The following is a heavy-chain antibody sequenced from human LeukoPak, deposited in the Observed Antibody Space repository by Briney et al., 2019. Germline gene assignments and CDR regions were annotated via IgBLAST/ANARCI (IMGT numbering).Heavy chain of an antibody. V-gene: IGHV3-30*04. CDR2: ISYDGTNK. J-gene: IGHJ6*02. D-gene: IGHD4-17*01. CDR3: ARDRTVTSRYYYYGMDV. Sequence: GGSLRLSCAASGFTFSSYAMHWVRQAPGKGLEWVAVISYDGTNKYYADSVKGRFTISRDNSKNTLYLQMNSLRAEDTAVYYCARDRTVTSRYYYYGMDVWGQGTTVTVSS. CDR1: GFTFSSYA.